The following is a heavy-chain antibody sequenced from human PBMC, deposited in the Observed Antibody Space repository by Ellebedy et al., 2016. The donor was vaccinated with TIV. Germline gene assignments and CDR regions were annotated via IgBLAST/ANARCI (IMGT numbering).Heavy chain of an antibody. Sequence: AASVKVSCKASGYTFTSYGISWARQAPGQGLEWMGRIIPILGIANYAQKFQGRVTITADKSTGTAYMELSSLRSEDTAVYYCARDKCTTYYDESSWGEGWFDPWGQGTLVTVSS. CDR3: ARDKCTTYYDESSWGEGWFDP. D-gene: IGHD3-22*01. J-gene: IGHJ5*02. CDR2: IIPILGIA. V-gene: IGHV1-69*04. CDR1: GYTFTSYG.